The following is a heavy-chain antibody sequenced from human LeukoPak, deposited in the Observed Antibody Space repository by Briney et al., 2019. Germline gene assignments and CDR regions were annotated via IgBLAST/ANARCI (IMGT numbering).Heavy chain of an antibody. CDR1: GFTFSDYY. CDR3: ASYTARNLDAFDI. D-gene: IGHD5-18*01. CDR2: ISSSGSTI. J-gene: IGHJ3*02. V-gene: IGHV3-11*04. Sequence: PGGSLRLSCAASGFTFSDYYMSWIRQAPGKGLEWVSYISSSGSTIYYADSVKGRFTISRDNAKNSLYLQMNSLRAEDTAVYYCASYTARNLDAFDIWGQGTMVTVSS.